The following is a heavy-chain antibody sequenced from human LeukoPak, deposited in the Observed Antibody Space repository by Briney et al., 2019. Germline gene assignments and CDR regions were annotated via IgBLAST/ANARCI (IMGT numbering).Heavy chain of an antibody. CDR3: TRTWPGNTCFNF. J-gene: IGHJ4*02. D-gene: IGHD1-7*01. CDR1: GFNFNDAW. CDR2: FKSISYGGTI. V-gene: IGHV3-15*01. Sequence: GGSLRLSCATSGFNFNDAWMNWVRQAPGKGLEWLGRFKSISYGGTIDYAAPVKGRFTISRDDSKNTLYLQMDSLETEDTAIYYCTRTWPGNTCFNFWGQGTLVTVSS.